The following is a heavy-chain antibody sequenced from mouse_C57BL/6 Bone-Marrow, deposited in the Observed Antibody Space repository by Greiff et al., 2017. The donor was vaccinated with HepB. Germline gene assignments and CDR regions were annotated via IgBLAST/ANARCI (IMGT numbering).Heavy chain of an antibody. CDR2: IDPETGGT. D-gene: IGHD1-1*01. CDR1: GYTFTDYE. V-gene: IGHV1-15*01. Sequence: QVQLQQSGAELVRPGASVTLSCKASGYTFTDYEMHWVKQTPVHGLEWIGAIDPETGGTAYNQKFKGKAILTADKSSSTAYMELLILTSEDSAVYYCTRSWYGSSYFAYWGQGTLVTVSA. J-gene: IGHJ3*01. CDR3: TRSWYGSSYFAY.